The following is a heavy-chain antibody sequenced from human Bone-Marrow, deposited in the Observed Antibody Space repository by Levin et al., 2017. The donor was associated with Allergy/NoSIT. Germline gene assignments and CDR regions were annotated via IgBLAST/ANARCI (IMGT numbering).Heavy chain of an antibody. Sequence: GGSLRLSCAASGFTFENYVLHWVRQAPGKGLEWLSLISWDGGSTWYADSVRGRFTISRDNYRKSLYLQMSSLRPEDTAVYRCTKDMRSHLRGDAFDVWGQGTMVTVSS. V-gene: IGHV3-43D*04. D-gene: IGHD5-24*01. J-gene: IGHJ3*01. CDR2: ISWDGGST. CDR1: GFTFENYV. CDR3: TKDMRSHLRGDAFDV.